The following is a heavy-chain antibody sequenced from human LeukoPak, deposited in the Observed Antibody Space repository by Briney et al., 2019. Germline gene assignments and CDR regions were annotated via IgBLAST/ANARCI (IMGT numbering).Heavy chain of an antibody. CDR1: GFTFSTYA. D-gene: IGHD5-12*01. V-gene: IGHV3-23*01. J-gene: IGHJ4*02. CDR3: AKEAATTYFDH. Sequence: GGSLRLSCAASGFTFSTYAMSWVRQTPGKGLEWVSGISGSGGSTYYADSVKGRFTISRDNFKNTLYLQMNGLRAEDTAVYYCAKEAATTYFDHWGQGTLVTVSS. CDR2: ISGSGGST.